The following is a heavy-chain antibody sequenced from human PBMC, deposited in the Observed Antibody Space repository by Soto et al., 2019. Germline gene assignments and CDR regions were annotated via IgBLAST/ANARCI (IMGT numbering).Heavy chain of an antibody. Sequence: QVQLVQSGAEVKKPGASVKVSCKASGYTFTSYGITWVRQAPGQGLEWMGWISAYNGNTNYAQKLQGRLTMTTDRSTSTAHMELRSLRSDDTAVYYCARADRYYGLRDAFDIWGQGTMVTVSS. D-gene: IGHD3-22*01. V-gene: IGHV1-18*04. CDR1: GYTFTSYG. J-gene: IGHJ3*02. CDR2: ISAYNGNT. CDR3: ARADRYYGLRDAFDI.